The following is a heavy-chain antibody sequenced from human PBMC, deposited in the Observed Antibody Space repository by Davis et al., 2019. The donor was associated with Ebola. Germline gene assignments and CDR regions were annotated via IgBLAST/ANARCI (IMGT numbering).Heavy chain of an antibody. J-gene: IGHJ6*02. V-gene: IGHV3-74*01. D-gene: IGHD6-13*01. CDR2: INSDGSST. CDR1: GFTFSSYW. Sequence: GESLKISCAASGFTFSSYWMHWVRQAPGKGLVWVSRINSDGSSTSYADSVKGRFTISRDNAKNTLYLQMNSLRAEDTAVYYCARGEAAGSGDNVWGQGTTVTVSS. CDR3: ARGEAAGSGDNV.